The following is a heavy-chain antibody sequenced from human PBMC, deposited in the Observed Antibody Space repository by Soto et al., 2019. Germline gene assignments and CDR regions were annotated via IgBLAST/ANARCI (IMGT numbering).Heavy chain of an antibody. Sequence: GASVKPSCKACGDSFTSYPIHWVRQAPRQRLEWMGWINTGNGYTKYSQKFQARVTITRDTSASTSYMQLSRLRSEDTAVYYCARDRGGYCSGGSCSEAWFDPWGQGTLVTVSS. V-gene: IGHV1-3*04. CDR3: ARDRGGYCSGGSCSEAWFDP. CDR2: INTGNGYT. J-gene: IGHJ5*02. CDR1: GDSFTSYP. D-gene: IGHD2-15*01.